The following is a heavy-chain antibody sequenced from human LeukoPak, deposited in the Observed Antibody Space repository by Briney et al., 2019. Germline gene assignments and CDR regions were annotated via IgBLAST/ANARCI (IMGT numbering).Heavy chain of an antibody. CDR2: ISWNSGSI. V-gene: IGHV3-9*01. D-gene: IGHD5-18*01. J-gene: IGHJ4*02. Sequence: GGSLRLSCAASGFTFDDYAMHWVRQAPGKGLEWVSGISWNSGSIGYADSVKGRFTISRDHAKNSLYLQMNSLRAEDTALYYCAKDSAAGIQLWLRAGFRGCFHYWGQGTLVTVSS. CDR1: GFTFDDYA. CDR3: AKDSAAGIQLWLRAGFRGCFHY.